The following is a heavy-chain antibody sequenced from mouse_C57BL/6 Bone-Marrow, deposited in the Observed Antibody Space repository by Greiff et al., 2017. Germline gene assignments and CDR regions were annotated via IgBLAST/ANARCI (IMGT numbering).Heavy chain of an antibody. Sequence: QVQLQQSGAELVRPGTSVKMSCKASGYTFTNYWIGWAKQRPGHGLEWIGDIYPGGGYTNYNEQVKGKATLPADKSSSQAYMQFSSLTSEDAAIYYCARGDYYGSSFAYWGQGTLVTVSA. J-gene: IGHJ3*01. CDR2: IYPGGGYT. V-gene: IGHV1-63*01. CDR1: GYTFTNYW. D-gene: IGHD1-1*01. CDR3: ARGDYYGSSFAY.